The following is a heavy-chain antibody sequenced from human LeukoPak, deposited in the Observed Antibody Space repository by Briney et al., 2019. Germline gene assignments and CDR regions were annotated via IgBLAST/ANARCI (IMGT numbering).Heavy chain of an antibody. CDR2: ISYDGSNK. CDR3: AKTQTGYCSGGDCHSGQRCVDY. D-gene: IGHD2-15*01. J-gene: IGHJ4*02. Sequence: GGSLRLSCAASGFTFSSYGMHWVRQAPGKGLEWVAVISYDGSNKYYADSVKGRFTISRDNSKNTLYLQINRLRAEDTAVYYCAKTQTGYCSGGDCHSGQRCVDYWGQGTLVTVSS. CDR1: GFTFSSYG. V-gene: IGHV3-30*18.